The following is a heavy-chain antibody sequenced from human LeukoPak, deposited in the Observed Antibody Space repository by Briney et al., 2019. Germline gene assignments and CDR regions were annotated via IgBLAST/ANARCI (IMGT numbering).Heavy chain of an antibody. V-gene: IGHV3-30*02. CDR3: ARDPDDSSGYFPTPPDY. Sequence: GGSLRLSCAASGFTFSSYGMHWVRQAPGKGLEWVAFIRYDGSNKYYADSVKGRFTISRDNAKNSLYLQMNSLRAEDTAVYYCARDPDDSSGYFPTPPDYWGQGTLVTVSS. CDR1: GFTFSSYG. CDR2: IRYDGSNK. D-gene: IGHD3-22*01. J-gene: IGHJ4*02.